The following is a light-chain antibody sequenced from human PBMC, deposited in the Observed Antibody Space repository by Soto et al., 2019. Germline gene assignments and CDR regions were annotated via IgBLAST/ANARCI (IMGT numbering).Light chain of an antibody. CDR2: GNN. Sequence: QSVLTQPPSVSGAPGQRVTISCIGSSSNIGAGYDVHWYQQLPGTAPRLLIYGNNNRPSGVPDRFSGSKSGTSASLAITGLQAEDEADYYCQSFDSSLSGWVFGGGTKLTVL. V-gene: IGLV1-40*01. J-gene: IGLJ3*02. CDR3: QSFDSSLSGWV. CDR1: SSNIGAGYD.